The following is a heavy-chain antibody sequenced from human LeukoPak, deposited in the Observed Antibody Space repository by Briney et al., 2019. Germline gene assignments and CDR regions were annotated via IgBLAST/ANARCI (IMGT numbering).Heavy chain of an antibody. D-gene: IGHD4-11*01. CDR3: ARASHDYSNYAY. Sequence: RASVKFSCKASGYTFTSYGISWVRQAPGQGLEWMGWISAYNGNTNYAQKLQGRVTMTTDTSTSTAYMELRSLRSDDTAVYYCARASHDYSNYAYWGQGTLVTVSS. CDR2: ISAYNGNT. J-gene: IGHJ4*02. CDR1: GYTFTSYG. V-gene: IGHV1-18*01.